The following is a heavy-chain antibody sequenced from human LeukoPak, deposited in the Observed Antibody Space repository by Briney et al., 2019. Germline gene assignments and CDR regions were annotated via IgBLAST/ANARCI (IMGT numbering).Heavy chain of an antibody. J-gene: IGHJ4*02. D-gene: IGHD1-26*01. CDR1: GFSFSSYA. V-gene: IGHV3-23*01. Sequence: GGALRLSCAASGFSFSSYALSWVRQAPGKGLEWVSVMSGSGGSTYYADSVKGRFTLSRDNSNNTLFLQMNSLRAEDTAIYYCAKGRIVGATLLEYWGQGALVTVSS. CDR2: MSGSGGST. CDR3: AKGRIVGATLLEY.